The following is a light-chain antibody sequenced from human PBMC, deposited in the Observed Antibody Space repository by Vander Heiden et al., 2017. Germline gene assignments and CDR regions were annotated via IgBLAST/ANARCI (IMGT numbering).Light chain of an antibody. Sequence: ETVLTQSPATLSVSPGERATPSCRASQSVTTYLAWYQQKPGQAPRLLISDASERATGIPARFSGSGSGTDFTLTISSLEPEDFAVYYCQQRSDRLTFGGGTKVEIK. CDR1: QSVTTY. CDR3: QQRSDRLT. J-gene: IGKJ4*01. V-gene: IGKV3-11*01. CDR2: DAS.